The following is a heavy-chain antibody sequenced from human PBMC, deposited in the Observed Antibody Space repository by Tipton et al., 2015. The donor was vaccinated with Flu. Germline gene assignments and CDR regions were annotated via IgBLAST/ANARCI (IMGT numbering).Heavy chain of an antibody. V-gene: IGHV3-23*01. D-gene: IGHD2/OR15-2a*01. J-gene: IGHJ4*02. CDR3: VKTLRSTSPFDY. CDR1: GFTFSSFA. Sequence: SLRLSCAASGFTFSSFAMSWVRQAPGKGLEWVSSISGSGGSTYYADSVNGRFTISRDNSKNTLYLQLNSLRAEDTALYYCVKTLRSTSPFDYWGQGTLVTVSS. CDR2: ISGSGGST.